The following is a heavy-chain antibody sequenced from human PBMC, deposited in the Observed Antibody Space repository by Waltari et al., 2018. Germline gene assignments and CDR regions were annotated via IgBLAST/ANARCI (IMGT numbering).Heavy chain of an antibody. J-gene: IGHJ4*02. CDR1: GFPFSSYG. CDR2: IRYDGSNK. D-gene: IGHD3-3*01. V-gene: IGHV3-30*02. CDR3: ANSLRFLEWPLDY. Sequence: QVQLVESGGGVVQPGGSLRLSCAASGFPFSSYGMHWVRQAPGKGLEWVAFIRYDGSNKYYADSVKGRFTISRDNSKNTLYLQMNSLRAEDTAVYYCANSLRFLEWPLDYWGQGTLVTVSS.